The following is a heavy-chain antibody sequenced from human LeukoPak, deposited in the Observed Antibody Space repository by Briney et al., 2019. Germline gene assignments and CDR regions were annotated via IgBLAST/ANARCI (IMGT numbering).Heavy chain of an antibody. D-gene: IGHD2-15*01. CDR1: GGSISSSSYY. CDR2: IYYSGST. J-gene: IGHJ4*02. CDR3: ARSSPLCSGGSCYSL. Sequence: PSETLSLTCTVSGGSISSSSYYWGWIRQPPGKGLEWIGSIYYSGSTYYNPSLKSRVTISVDTSKNQFSLKLSSVTAADTAVYYCARSSPLCSGGSCYSLWGQGTLVTVSS. V-gene: IGHV4-39*07.